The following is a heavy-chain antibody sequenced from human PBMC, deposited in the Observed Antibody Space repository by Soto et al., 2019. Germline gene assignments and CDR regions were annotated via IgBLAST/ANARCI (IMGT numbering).Heavy chain of an antibody. J-gene: IGHJ2*01. V-gene: IGHV3-30*18. CDR1: GFTFSTYA. D-gene: IGHD5-18*01. Sequence: QLQLVESGGGVVQPGRSLRLSCAASGFTFSTYAMHWVRQAPGKGLEWVAIMSYDGSNKNYADSVKGRFSISRDNSKNTLYLQMDSLRAEDTAVYYCAKDSERSYGNWYFDLWGRGTLVTVSS. CDR2: MSYDGSNK. CDR3: AKDSERSYGNWYFDL.